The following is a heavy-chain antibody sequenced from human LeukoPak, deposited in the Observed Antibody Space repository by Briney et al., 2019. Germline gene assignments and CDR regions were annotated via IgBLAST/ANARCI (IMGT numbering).Heavy chain of an antibody. V-gene: IGHV3-7*01. Sequence: PGGSLRLSCAASGFTFSSYWMSWVRRAPGKGLEWVANIKNDGSEKYYVDSVKGRFTISRDNAKNSLYLQMNSLRAEDTAVYYCARDLYRIVVVPHYFDYWGQGTLVTVSS. CDR1: GFTFSSYW. D-gene: IGHD3-22*01. J-gene: IGHJ4*02. CDR3: ARDLYRIVVVPHYFDY. CDR2: IKNDGSEK.